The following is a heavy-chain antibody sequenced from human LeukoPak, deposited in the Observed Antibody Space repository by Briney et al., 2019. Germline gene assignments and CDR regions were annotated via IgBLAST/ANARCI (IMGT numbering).Heavy chain of an antibody. CDR1: GGSISSYY. CDR2: IYTRGST. V-gene: IGHV4-4*07. Sequence: WEALSLTCTVSGGSISSYYWSWIRQPAGKGLEWIGRIYTRGSTNYNPPLKSRVTMSVDTSKNQFSLKLSSVTAADTAVYYCAREAYLAYCGGDCQNSFDYWGQGTLVTVSS. J-gene: IGHJ4*02. D-gene: IGHD2-21*01. CDR3: AREAYLAYCGGDCQNSFDY.